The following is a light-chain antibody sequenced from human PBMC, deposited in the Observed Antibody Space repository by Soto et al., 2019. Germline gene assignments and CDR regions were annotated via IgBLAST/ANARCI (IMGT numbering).Light chain of an antibody. Sequence: QSVLTQPASVSGSPGQSITNSCTGTSSDVGSYNLVSWYQQHPGKAPKLMIYEGSKRPSGVSNRFSGSKSGNMASLTISGLQAEDEADYYCCSYAGSSTPHVVFGGGTKLTVL. CDR1: SSDVGSYNL. J-gene: IGLJ2*01. V-gene: IGLV2-23*01. CDR3: CSYAGSSTPHVV. CDR2: EGS.